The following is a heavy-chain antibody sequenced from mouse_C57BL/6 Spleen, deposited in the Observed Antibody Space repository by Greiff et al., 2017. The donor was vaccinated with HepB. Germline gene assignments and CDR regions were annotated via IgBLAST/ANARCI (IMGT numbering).Heavy chain of an antibody. CDR2: ISYDGSN. Sequence: VQLKESGPGLVKPSQSLSLTCSVTGYSITSGYYWNWIRQFPGNKLEWMGYISYDGSNNYNPSLKNRISITRDTSKNQFFLKLNSVTTEDTATYYCARRTLHWYFDVWGTGTTVTVSS. CDR3: ARRTLHWYFDV. J-gene: IGHJ1*03. V-gene: IGHV3-6*01. CDR1: GYSITSGYY.